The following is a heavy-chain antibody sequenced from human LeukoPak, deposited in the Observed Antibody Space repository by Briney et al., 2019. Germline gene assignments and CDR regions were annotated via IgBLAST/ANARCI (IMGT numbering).Heavy chain of an antibody. Sequence: SVKVSCKASGGTFSSYAVSWVRQAPGQGLEWMGGIIPIFGTANYAQKFQGRVTITTDESTSTAYMGLSSLRSEDTAVYYCARVAYGSGSYQFHYWGQGTLVTVSS. CDR3: ARVAYGSGSYQFHY. D-gene: IGHD3-10*01. CDR1: GGTFSSYA. CDR2: IIPIFGTA. V-gene: IGHV1-69*05. J-gene: IGHJ4*02.